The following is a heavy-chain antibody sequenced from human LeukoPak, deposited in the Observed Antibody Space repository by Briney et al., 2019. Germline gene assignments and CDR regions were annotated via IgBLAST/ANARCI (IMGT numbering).Heavy chain of an antibody. V-gene: IGHV4-31*03. CDR1: GGSISYGGYY. CDR2: VSYSGST. Sequence: SETLSLTCTVSGGSISYGGYYWSWIRQHPGTGLEWIGYVSYSGSTYYNSSLESRLIISVDTSKNQFSLKLSSVTAADTAVYYCARAPRGYSGYDFSYWFDPWGQGTLVTVSS. CDR3: ARAPRGYSGYDFSYWFDP. J-gene: IGHJ5*02. D-gene: IGHD5-12*01.